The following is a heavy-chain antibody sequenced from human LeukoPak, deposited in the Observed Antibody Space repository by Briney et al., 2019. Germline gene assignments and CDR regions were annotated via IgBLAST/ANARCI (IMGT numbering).Heavy chain of an antibody. J-gene: IGHJ6*04. CDR2: ISAYNGDT. Sequence: ASVKVSCKTSGYTLTTYGISWVRQAPGQGLEWMGWISAYNGDTNYAQNLQGRVTLTTDTSTSTAYMELRSLRSDDTAVYYCAGVPPYYDILTGYYTLRGMDVWGKGTTVTVSS. D-gene: IGHD3-9*01. V-gene: IGHV1-18*01. CDR3: AGVPPYYDILTGYYTLRGMDV. CDR1: GYTLTTYG.